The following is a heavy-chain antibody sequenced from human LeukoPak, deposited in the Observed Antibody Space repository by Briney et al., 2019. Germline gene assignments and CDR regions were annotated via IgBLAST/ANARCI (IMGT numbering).Heavy chain of an antibody. CDR1: GGSISSYY. Sequence: PSETLSLTCTVSGGSISSYYWSWIRQPPGEGLEWIGYIYYSGSTNYNPSLKSRVTISVDTSKNQFSLKLSSVTAADTAVYYCAGEEQQGGGGIDYWGQGTLVTVSS. V-gene: IGHV4-59*08. D-gene: IGHD1/OR15-1a*01. J-gene: IGHJ4*02. CDR3: AGEEQQGGGGIDY. CDR2: IYYSGST.